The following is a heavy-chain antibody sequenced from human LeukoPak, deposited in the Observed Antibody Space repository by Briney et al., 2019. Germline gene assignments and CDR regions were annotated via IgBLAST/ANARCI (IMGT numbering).Heavy chain of an antibody. D-gene: IGHD3-10*01. CDR1: GYTFTSYG. J-gene: IGHJ5*02. Sequence: ASVKVSCKASGYTFTSYGISWVRQAPGQGLEWMGWISAYNGNTNYAQKFQGRVTMTTDTSTSTAYMELRSLRSEDTAVYYCASLSRSVYGSGSRNWFDPWGQGTLVTVSS. V-gene: IGHV1-18*01. CDR3: ASLSRSVYGSGSRNWFDP. CDR2: ISAYNGNT.